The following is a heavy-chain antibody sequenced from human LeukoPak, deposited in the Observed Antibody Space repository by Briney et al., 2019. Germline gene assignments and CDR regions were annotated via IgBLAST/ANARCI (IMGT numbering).Heavy chain of an antibody. CDR1: GGSLSIYY. Sequence: SETLSLTCTVSGGSLSIYYSSCVRHSPRKGLEWIGYIYYSGNTNYNPPLKSRVTISGDTLKNQFSLNLYAVTAADTAVYYCASLTQDYRGQGTLVSVSS. D-gene: IGHD1-14*01. CDR2: IYYSGNT. V-gene: IGHV4-59*01. J-gene: IGHJ4*02. CDR3: ASLTQDY.